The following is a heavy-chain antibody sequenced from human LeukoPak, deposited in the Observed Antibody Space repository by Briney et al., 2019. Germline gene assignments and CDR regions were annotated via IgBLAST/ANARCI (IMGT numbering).Heavy chain of an antibody. CDR3: ARDGGDYARYFDY. CDR2: ISSSSSYI. Sequence: GGSLRLSCAASGFTFSSFEMNWVRQAPGKGLEWVSSISSSSSYIYYTDSVKGRFTISRDNAKNSLYLQMNSLRAEDTAVYYCARDGGDYARYFDYWGQGTLVTVSS. CDR1: GFTFSSFE. D-gene: IGHD4-17*01. J-gene: IGHJ4*02. V-gene: IGHV3-21*01.